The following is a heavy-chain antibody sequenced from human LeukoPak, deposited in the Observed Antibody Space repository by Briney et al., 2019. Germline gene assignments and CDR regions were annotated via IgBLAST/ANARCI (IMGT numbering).Heavy chain of an antibody. D-gene: IGHD6-19*01. CDR1: GFTVSSNY. CDR3: ARGIAVAGSAFDI. J-gene: IGHJ3*02. V-gene: IGHV3-53*01. CDR2: IYGGGTI. Sequence: GGSLRLSCAASGFTVSSNYMSWVRQAPGKGLEWVSVIYGGGTIYYADSVKGRFTISRDNAKNSLYLQMNSLRAEDTAVYYCARGIAVAGSAFDIWGQGTMVTVSS.